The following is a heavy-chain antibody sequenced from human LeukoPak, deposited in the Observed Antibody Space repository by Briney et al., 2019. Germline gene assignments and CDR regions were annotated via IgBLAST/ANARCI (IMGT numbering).Heavy chain of an antibody. CDR2: IYSGGST. V-gene: IGHV3-53*01. CDR1: GFTVSSNY. D-gene: IGHD6-19*01. Sequence: GGSLRLSCAASGFTVSSNYMSWVRQAPGKGLEWVSVIYSGGSTYYADSVKGRFTISRDNSKNTLYLQMNSLRAEDTAVYYCARGPFYSSGFLWDYWGQGTLVTVSS. J-gene: IGHJ4*02. CDR3: ARGPFYSSGFLWDY.